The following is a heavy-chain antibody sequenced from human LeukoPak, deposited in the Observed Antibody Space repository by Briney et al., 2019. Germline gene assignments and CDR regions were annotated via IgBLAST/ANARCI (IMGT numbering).Heavy chain of an antibody. D-gene: IGHD6-13*01. J-gene: IGHJ6*02. CDR3: AKAQAGYSSSWSSYYYYGMDV. Sequence: ASVKVSCRASGYTFTSYYMHWVRQAPGQGLEWMGIINPSGGSTSYAQKFQGRVTMTRDTSTSTVYMELSSLRAEDTAVYYCAKAQAGYSSSWSSYYYYGMDVWGQGTTVTVSS. CDR2: INPSGGST. V-gene: IGHV1-46*01. CDR1: GYTFTSYY.